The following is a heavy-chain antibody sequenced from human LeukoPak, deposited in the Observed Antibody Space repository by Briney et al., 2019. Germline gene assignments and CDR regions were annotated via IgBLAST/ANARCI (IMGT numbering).Heavy chain of an antibody. CDR3: ARRSAAKDAFDI. J-gene: IGHJ3*02. D-gene: IGHD6-25*01. Sequence: GGSLRLSCAASGFTFSSYWMHWVRQAPGKGLVWVSRINSDGGSTSYTDSVKGRFTISRDNAKNTLYLQMNSLRAEDTAVYYCARRSAAKDAFDIWGQGTMVTVSS. V-gene: IGHV3-74*01. CDR2: INSDGGST. CDR1: GFTFSSYW.